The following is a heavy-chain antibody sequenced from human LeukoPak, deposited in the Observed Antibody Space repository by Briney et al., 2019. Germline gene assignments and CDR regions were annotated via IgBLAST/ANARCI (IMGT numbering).Heavy chain of an antibody. J-gene: IGHJ4*02. D-gene: IGHD3-10*01. CDR1: GFTFSSYW. CDR3: AKGVMVRGVTTFDY. Sequence: GGSLRLSCAASGFTFSSYWMSWVRQAPGKGLEWVANIKQDGSEKYYVDSVKGRFTISRGNSKNTLYLQLNSLRAEDTAVYYCAKGVMVRGVTTFDYWGQGTLVTVSS. V-gene: IGHV3-7*03. CDR2: IKQDGSEK.